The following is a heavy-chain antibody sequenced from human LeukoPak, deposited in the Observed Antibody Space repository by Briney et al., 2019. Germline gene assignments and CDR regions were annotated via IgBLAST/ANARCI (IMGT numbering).Heavy chain of an antibody. CDR1: TFTFGSYG. Sequence: GGSLRLSCAASTFTFGSYGMHWVRQAPGKGLEWVAVLSYDGKDRYYADSVKGRFTISRDNSKNTLYLQMNSLRTEDTAVYYCAKDQTWAAASYYFDYWGQGTLVTVSS. D-gene: IGHD6-13*01. CDR3: AKDQTWAAASYYFDY. CDR2: LSYDGKDR. V-gene: IGHV3-30*18. J-gene: IGHJ4*02.